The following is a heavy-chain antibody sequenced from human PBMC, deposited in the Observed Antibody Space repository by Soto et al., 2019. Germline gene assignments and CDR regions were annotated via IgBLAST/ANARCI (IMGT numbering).Heavy chain of an antibody. CDR2: VSPLSGTP. J-gene: IGHJ6*02. D-gene: IGHD3-3*01. V-gene: IGHV1-69*06. Sequence: QLQVVQSGAELKKPGSSVKVSCTAAEHTFNNFGVAWVRQAPGQGLEWMGGVSPLSGTPKIAQIFQGRVTITADTSANTVYMELDRLTSEDTAVYYWARLFDFAILPPGYGLDVWGQGATVTVTS. CDR3: ARLFDFAILPPGYGLDV. CDR1: EHTFNNFG.